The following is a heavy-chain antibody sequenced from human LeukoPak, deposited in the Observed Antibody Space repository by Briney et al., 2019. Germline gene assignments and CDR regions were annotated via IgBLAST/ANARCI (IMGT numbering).Heavy chain of an antibody. D-gene: IGHD2-2*01. CDR1: GYTFTSYG. CDR3: ARVIVVVPAASVRFDP. Sequence: GASVKVSCKASGYTFTSYGISWVRQAPGQGLEWMGWISAYNGNTNYAQKLQGRVTMTTDASTSTAYMELRSLRSDDTAVYYCARVIVVVPAASVRFDPWGQGTLVTVSS. J-gene: IGHJ5*02. CDR2: ISAYNGNT. V-gene: IGHV1-18*01.